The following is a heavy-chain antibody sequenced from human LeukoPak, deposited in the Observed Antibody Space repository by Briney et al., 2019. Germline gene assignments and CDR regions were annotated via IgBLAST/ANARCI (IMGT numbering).Heavy chain of an antibody. Sequence: PSETLSLTCTVSGGSISSSSYYWGWIRQPPGKGLEWIGSIYYSGSTYYNPSLKSRVTISVDTSKNQFSLKLSSVTAADMAVYYCARARTLAVAGTSYRFDPWGQGTLVTVSS. D-gene: IGHD6-19*01. V-gene: IGHV4-39*01. CDR3: ARARTLAVAGTSYRFDP. CDR1: GGSISSSSYY. J-gene: IGHJ5*02. CDR2: IYYSGST.